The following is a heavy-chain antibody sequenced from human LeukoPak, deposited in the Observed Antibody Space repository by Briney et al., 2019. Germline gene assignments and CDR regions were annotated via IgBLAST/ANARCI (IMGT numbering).Heavy chain of an antibody. CDR2: ISYDGSNK. J-gene: IGHJ4*02. CDR3: AREEAGGHSAAAAYFDY. D-gene: IGHD6-13*01. Sequence: GSLRLSCAASGFTFSSYAMHWVRQAPGKGLEWVAVISYDGSNKYYADSVKGRFTISRDNSKNTPYLQMNSLRAEDTAVYYCAREEAGGHSAAAAYFDYWGQGTLVTVSS. V-gene: IGHV3-30-3*01. CDR1: GFTFSSYA.